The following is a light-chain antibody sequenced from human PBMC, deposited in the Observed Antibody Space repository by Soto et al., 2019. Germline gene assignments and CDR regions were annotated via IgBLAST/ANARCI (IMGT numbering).Light chain of an antibody. CDR3: RRLASGFST. J-gene: IGKJ3*01. CDR1: ESVSPTY. V-gene: IGKV3-20*01. Sequence: EIELTQSPGTLSLFPGERATLSCRASESVSPTYLAWYQQRPGQAPRLIIYGASGRANGIPDRFSGSGSGTEFTLTISRLEPEDFAVNFCRRLASGFSTFGSGTKVEIK. CDR2: GAS.